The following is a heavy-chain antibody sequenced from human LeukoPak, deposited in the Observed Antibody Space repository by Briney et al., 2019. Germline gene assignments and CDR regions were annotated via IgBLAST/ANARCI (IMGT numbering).Heavy chain of an antibody. Sequence: GGSLRLSCAASGFTFSSYSMNWVRQAPGKGLEWVAVIWYDGSNKYYADSVKGRFTISRDNSKNTLYLQMNSLRAEDTAVYYCARVLGIAALDYWGQGTLVTVSS. D-gene: IGHD6-6*01. CDR3: ARVLGIAALDY. CDR1: GFTFSSYS. V-gene: IGHV3-33*08. CDR2: IWYDGSNK. J-gene: IGHJ4*02.